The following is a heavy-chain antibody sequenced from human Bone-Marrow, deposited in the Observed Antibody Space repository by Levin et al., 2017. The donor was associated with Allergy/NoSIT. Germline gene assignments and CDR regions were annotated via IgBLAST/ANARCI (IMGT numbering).Heavy chain of an antibody. J-gene: IGHJ4*02. V-gene: IGHV4-61*02. Sequence: RTSETLSLTCTVSGGSISSGMYYWSWIRQPAGKGLEWIGRIYISGTNSNYNPALKSRVTISIDTSKNQFSLKLRSVTAADTAVYYCAREYAWGWLALDYWGQGILVTVSS. D-gene: IGHD6-19*01. CDR1: GGSISSGMYY. CDR2: IYISGTN. CDR3: AREYAWGWLALDY.